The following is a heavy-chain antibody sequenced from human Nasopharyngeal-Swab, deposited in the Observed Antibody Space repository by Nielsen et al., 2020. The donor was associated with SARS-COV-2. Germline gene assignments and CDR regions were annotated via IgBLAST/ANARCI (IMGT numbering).Heavy chain of an antibody. Sequence: SETLSLTCTVSGGSISSGGYYWNWILQHPGEGLEWIGYIYYSGSTYYNPSLKSRLTISVDTSKKQFSLNLCSVTAADTAVYYCARGTVTTGLDYWGQGTLVTVSS. V-gene: IGHV4-31*03. D-gene: IGHD4-11*01. CDR1: GGSISSGGYY. CDR2: IYYSGST. CDR3: ARGTVTTGLDY. J-gene: IGHJ4*02.